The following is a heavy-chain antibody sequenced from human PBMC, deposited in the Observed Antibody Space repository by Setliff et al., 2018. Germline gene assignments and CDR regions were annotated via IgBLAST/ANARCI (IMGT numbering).Heavy chain of an antibody. V-gene: IGHV2-5*02. CDR2: IYWDGDE. D-gene: IGHD2-15*01. J-gene: IGHJ3*01. Sequence: SGPTLVNPTQTLTLTCSFSGFSLSDFGVGVSWIRQPPGKAPEWLALIYWDGDEHYTPSLEKRLTITKDTSKNQLVLTVSNMDSMDTATYFCAYRRKMSARYDAFEVWGQGTLVTVSS. CDR3: AYRRKMSARYDAFEV. CDR1: GFSLSDFGVG.